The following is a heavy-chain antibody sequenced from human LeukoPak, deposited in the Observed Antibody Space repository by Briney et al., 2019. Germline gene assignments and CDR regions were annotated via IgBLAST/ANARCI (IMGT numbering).Heavy chain of an antibody. V-gene: IGHV4-4*07. CDR2: IYTSGST. CDR1: GGSISSYY. Sequence: PSETLSLTCTVSGGSISSYYWSWIRQPAGKGLEWIGRIYTSGSTNYNPSLKSRVTISVDKSKNQFSLKLNSVTAADTAVYYCARDSTVTTSTIPTYYMDVWGKGTTVTVSS. D-gene: IGHD4-11*01. CDR3: ARDSTVTTSTIPTYYMDV. J-gene: IGHJ6*03.